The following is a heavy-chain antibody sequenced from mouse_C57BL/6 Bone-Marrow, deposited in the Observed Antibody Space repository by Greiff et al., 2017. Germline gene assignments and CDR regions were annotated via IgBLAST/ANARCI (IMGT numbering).Heavy chain of an antibody. Sequence: QVQLKESGPGILQSSQTLSLTCSFSGFSLSTSGMGVSWIRQPSGKGLEWLAHNYWDDDKRYNPSLKSRLTISKDTSRNQVFLKITSVDTADTATYYCARSDYGSSPWYFDVWGTGTTVTVSS. V-gene: IGHV8-12*01. CDR1: GFSLSTSGMG. J-gene: IGHJ1*03. CDR3: ARSDYGSSPWYFDV. CDR2: NYWDDDK. D-gene: IGHD1-1*01.